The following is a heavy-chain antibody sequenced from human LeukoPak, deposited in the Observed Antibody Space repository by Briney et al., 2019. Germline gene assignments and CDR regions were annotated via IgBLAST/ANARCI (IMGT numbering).Heavy chain of an antibody. Sequence: PGGSLRLSCTASGFTFGDYAMSWVRQAPGKGLEWVGFIRSKAYGGTTEYAASVKGRFTISRDDSKSIAYLQMNSLKIEDTAIYSCTTLYCSSTSCSIWGQGTLVTVSS. CDR1: GFTFGDYA. V-gene: IGHV3-49*04. CDR3: TTLYCSSTSCSI. D-gene: IGHD2-2*01. J-gene: IGHJ4*02. CDR2: IRSKAYGGTT.